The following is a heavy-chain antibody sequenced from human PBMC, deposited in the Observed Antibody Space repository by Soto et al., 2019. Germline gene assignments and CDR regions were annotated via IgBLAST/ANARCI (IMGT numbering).Heavy chain of an antibody. CDR1: GGSISSYY. J-gene: IGHJ3*01. CDR2: IYYSGST. Sequence: SETLSLTCTVSGGSISSYYWSWIRQPPGKGLEWIGYIYYSGSTNYNPSLKSRVTISVDTSKNQFSLKLSSVTAADTAVYYCARLSMITFGGIPKDASDVWGQGTMVTVSS. CDR3: ARLSMITFGGIPKDASDV. V-gene: IGHV4-59*01. D-gene: IGHD3-16*01.